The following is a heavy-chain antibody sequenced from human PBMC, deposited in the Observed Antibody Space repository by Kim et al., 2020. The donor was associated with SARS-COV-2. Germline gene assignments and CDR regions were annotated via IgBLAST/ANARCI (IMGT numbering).Heavy chain of an antibody. CDR1: GGSISSSSYY. CDR2: IYYSGST. D-gene: IGHD6-13*01. J-gene: IGHJ1*01. CDR3: ARHGEPELVRNFRYFQH. Sequence: SETLSLTCTVSGGSISSSSYYWGWIRQPPGKGLEWIGSIYYSGSTYYNPSLKSRVTISVDTSKNQFSLKLSSVTAADTAVYYCARHGEPELVRNFRYFQHWGQGTLVTVSS. V-gene: IGHV4-39*01.